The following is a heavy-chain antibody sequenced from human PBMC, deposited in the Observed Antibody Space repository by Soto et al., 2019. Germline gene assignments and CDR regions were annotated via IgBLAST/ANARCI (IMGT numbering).Heavy chain of an antibody. Sequence: EVQLVESGGAFVQPGGSLRLSCAASGFTFSSYWMHWGRQAPGNGLVWVSRISTDGSSITYADSVKGRFTISRDNAKNTLSLEMNSLRAEDTAVYYCARGSISQSGLLAYWGQGTLVTVSS. CDR3: ARGSISQSGLLAY. D-gene: IGHD1-26*01. J-gene: IGHJ4*02. V-gene: IGHV3-74*01. CDR2: ISTDGSSI. CDR1: GFTFSSYW.